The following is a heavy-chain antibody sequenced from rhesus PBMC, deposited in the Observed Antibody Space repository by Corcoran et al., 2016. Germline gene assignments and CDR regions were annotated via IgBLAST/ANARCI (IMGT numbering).Heavy chain of an antibody. Sequence: QVQLQESGPGLVKPSETLSLTCAVSGGSISDDYYWSWIRQPPGKGLEWIGYIYGSGVGTNYNPSLKKRVTISIDTSKNQFSLKLSSVTAADTAVYYCASPYVEYCTGSGCYGFDYWGQGVLVTVSS. D-gene: IGHD2-21*01. CDR3: ASPYVEYCTGSGCYGFDY. CDR1: GGSISDDYY. V-gene: IGHV4-106*01. CDR2: IYGSGVGT. J-gene: IGHJ4*01.